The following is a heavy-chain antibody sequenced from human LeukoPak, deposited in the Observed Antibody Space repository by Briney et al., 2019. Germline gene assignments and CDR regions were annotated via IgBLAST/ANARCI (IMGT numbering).Heavy chain of an antibody. CDR3: ARDTEQPFDQ. CDR1: GFTFSRYW. V-gene: IGHV3-7*03. D-gene: IGHD6-13*01. CDR2: IKHDGREK. J-gene: IGHJ4*02. Sequence: GGSLRLSCAASGFTFSRYWMSWVRQAPGKGLEWVANIKHDGREKYYVDSVKGRFTISRDNAKNSLYLQMNSLRIEDTAVYYCARDTEQPFDQWGQGILVTVSS.